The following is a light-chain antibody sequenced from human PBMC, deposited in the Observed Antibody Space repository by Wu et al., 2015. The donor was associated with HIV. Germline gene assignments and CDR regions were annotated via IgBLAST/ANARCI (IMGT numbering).Light chain of an antibody. CDR3: HQYGSSPYA. Sequence: EIVLTQSPGTLSLSPGERATLSCRASQSVGSNYLAWYQQKPGQAPSLLIYTASSRAAGTPDRFSGSGSGTDFTLTISRLEPEDFAVYYCHQYGSSPYAFGQGTKLEIK. J-gene: IGKJ2*01. V-gene: IGKV3-20*01. CDR2: TAS. CDR1: QSVGSNY.